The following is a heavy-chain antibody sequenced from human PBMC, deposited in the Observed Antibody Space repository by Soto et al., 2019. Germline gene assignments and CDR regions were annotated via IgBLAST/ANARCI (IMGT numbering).Heavy chain of an antibody. V-gene: IGHV3-64*01. D-gene: IGHD2-15*01. J-gene: IGHJ2*01. CDR1: GFTFSSYA. CDR2: ISSNGGST. CDR3: ARGGGYFDL. Sequence: EVQLVESGGGLVQPGGSLRLSCAASGFTFSSYAMHWVRQAPGKGLEYVSTISSNGGSTYYANSVKGRFTISRDNSKNTLYLQMGSLRVEDMAVYYCARGGGYFDLWGRGTLVTVSS.